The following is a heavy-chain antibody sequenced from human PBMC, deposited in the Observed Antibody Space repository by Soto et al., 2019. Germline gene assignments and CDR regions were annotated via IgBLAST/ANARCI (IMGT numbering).Heavy chain of an antibody. CDR1: GGTFSSYT. Sequence: GASVKVSCKASGGTFSSYTISWVRQAPGQGLEWMGRIIPILGIANYAQKFQGRVTITADKSTSTAYMELSSLRSEDTAVYYCATTKDNYDILTGYPEPYYYYYYMDVWGKGTTVTVSS. CDR2: IIPILGIA. CDR3: ATTKDNYDILTGYPEPYYYYYYMDV. V-gene: IGHV1-69*02. D-gene: IGHD3-9*01. J-gene: IGHJ6*03.